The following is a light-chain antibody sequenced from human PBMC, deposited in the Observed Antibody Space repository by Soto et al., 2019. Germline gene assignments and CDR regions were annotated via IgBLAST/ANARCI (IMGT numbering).Light chain of an antibody. V-gene: IGKV1-17*01. CDR2: SAS. CDR3: LQNADYPFT. Sequence: DIQMTQSPSSLSASVGDRVTITCRASQDIRHALGWYQQKPGKVPKRLIYSASSLQNGVPSRFRGSGSETVFTLTIISLQPDDFSTYFGLQNADYPFTFGQGTRLEI. J-gene: IGKJ2*01. CDR1: QDIRHA.